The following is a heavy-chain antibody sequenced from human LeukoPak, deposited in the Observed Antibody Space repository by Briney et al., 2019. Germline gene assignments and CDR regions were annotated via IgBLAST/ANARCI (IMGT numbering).Heavy chain of an antibody. J-gene: IGHJ4*02. D-gene: IGHD3-22*01. V-gene: IGHV1-2*02. Sequence: GASVKVTCKASGYTFTGYYMHWVRQPPGQGLEWMGWINHNSGGTNYAQKFQGRVTMTRDTSISTVYMELSRLRSDDTAVYYCARKWLLHPFDYWGQGTLVTVSS. CDR2: INHNSGGT. CDR1: GYTFTGYY. CDR3: ARKWLLHPFDY.